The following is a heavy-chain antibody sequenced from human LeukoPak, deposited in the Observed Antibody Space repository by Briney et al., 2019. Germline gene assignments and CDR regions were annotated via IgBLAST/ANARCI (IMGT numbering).Heavy chain of an antibody. J-gene: IGHJ4*02. V-gene: IGHV3-23*01. CDR2: ISGSGGST. Sequence: PGGSLRLSCAASGFTFSSYAMSWVRQAPGKGLEWVSAISGSGGSTYYADSVKGRLTISRDNSKNTLYLQMNSLRAEDTAVYYCAKDHDIVVVPAAMGYFDYWGQGTLVTVSS. D-gene: IGHD2-2*01. CDR1: GFTFSSYA. CDR3: AKDHDIVVVPAAMGYFDY.